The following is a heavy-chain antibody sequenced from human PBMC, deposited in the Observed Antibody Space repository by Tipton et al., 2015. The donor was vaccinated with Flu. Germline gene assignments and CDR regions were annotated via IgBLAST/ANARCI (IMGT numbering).Heavy chain of an antibody. CDR1: GGSISSHY. CDR2: IYYSGSI. CDR3: AREWGDVFAI. J-gene: IGHJ3*02. V-gene: IGHV4-59*11. D-gene: IGHD3-16*01. Sequence: TLSLTCTVSGGSISSHYWSWIRQPPGKGLEWIGYIYYSGSISYNPSLKSRVTISVDTSKNQCSLQLSSVTAADTAVYYCAREWGDVFAIWGHGTMGTVSS.